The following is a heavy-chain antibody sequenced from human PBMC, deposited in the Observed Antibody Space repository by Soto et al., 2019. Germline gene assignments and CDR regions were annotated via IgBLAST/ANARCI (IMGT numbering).Heavy chain of an antibody. CDR2: IYWNDDK. V-gene: IGHV2-5*01. D-gene: IGHD6-19*01. CDR1: GFSLRTSGVG. J-gene: IGHJ5*02. CDR3: AKSGSSGWYGWFDP. Sequence: SGPTLVNPTQPLTLTCIFSGFSLRTSGVGVGWIRQPPGKALEWLGFIYWNDDKRYGPSLKSRHTITKDTSKNQVVLTMTNMDPVDTATYYCAKSGSSGWYGWFDPWGQGTLVTVSS.